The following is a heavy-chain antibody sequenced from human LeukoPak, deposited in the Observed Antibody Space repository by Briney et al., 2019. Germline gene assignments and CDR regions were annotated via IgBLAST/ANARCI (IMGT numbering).Heavy chain of an antibody. V-gene: IGHV4-39*07. Sequence: PSETLSLTCTVSGGSISSSSYYWGWIRQPPGKGLEWIGSIYYSGSTYYNPSLKSRVTISVDTSKNQFSLKLSSVTAADTAVYYCARGSSRFDCWGQGTLVTV. CDR2: IYYSGST. D-gene: IGHD6-13*01. CDR3: ARGSSRFDC. CDR1: GGSISSSSYY. J-gene: IGHJ4*02.